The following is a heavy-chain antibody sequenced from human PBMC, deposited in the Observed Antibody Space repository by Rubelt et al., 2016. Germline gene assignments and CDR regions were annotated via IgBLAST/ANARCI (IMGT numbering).Heavy chain of an antibody. CDR2: INHSGIT. V-gene: IGHV4-34*01. CDR1: GGSFSGYY. Sequence: QVQLQQWGAGLLKPSETLSLTCAVYGGSFSGYYWSWIRQPPGEGLEWIGEINHSGITNYNASLKSRLTISVDTSKNQFSLHLSAVTAADTAVYYCARGRNPDYWGQGTLVTVSS. D-gene: IGHD1-14*01. J-gene: IGHJ4*02. CDR3: ARGRNPDY.